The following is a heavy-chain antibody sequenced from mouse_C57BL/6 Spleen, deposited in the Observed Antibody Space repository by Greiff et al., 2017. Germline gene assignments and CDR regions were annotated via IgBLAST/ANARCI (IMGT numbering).Heavy chain of an antibody. J-gene: IGHJ4*01. V-gene: IGHV1-82*01. CDR1: GYAFSSSW. Sequence: QVQLQQSGPELVKPGASVKISCKASGYAFSSSWMNWVKQRPGQGLEWIGRIYPGDGDTNYNGKFKGKATLTADKSSSTAYMQLSSLTSEDSAVYCCAPSTMVTTDYAMDYWGQGTSVTVSS. D-gene: IGHD2-2*01. CDR3: APSTMVTTDYAMDY. CDR2: IYPGDGDT.